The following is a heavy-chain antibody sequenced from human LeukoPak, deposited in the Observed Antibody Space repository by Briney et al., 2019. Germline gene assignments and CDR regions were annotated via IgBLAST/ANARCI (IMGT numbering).Heavy chain of an antibody. CDR1: GYTFTIYG. CDR2: ISAYNGNT. CDR3: ARDRGQLVPNNFDD. V-gene: IGHV1-18*01. Sequence: ASVKVSCMSSGYTFTIYGISWVRQAPGKGGAWMGWISAYNGNTNYAQKLQGRVTMTRDTSTSTAYMELRSLRSDDTAVYDGARDRGQLVPNNFDDWGQGTLVTASS. D-gene: IGHD6-13*01. J-gene: IGHJ4*02.